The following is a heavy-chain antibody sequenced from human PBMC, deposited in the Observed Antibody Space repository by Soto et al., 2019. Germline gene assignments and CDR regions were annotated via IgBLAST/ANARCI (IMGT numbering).Heavy chain of an antibody. Sequence: EVQLLESGGGLVRPGGSLRLSCPASGFTFSNYAMSWVRQAPGKGLGWVSAISGSGANTFYADSVKGRFTISRDNSKNTLYLQMNTLRAEDTAIYYCAKDLARGPYHSSVYDGWFDSWGQGTQVTVSS. CDR1: GFTFSNYA. D-gene: IGHD6-19*01. V-gene: IGHV3-23*01. CDR3: AKDLARGPYHSSVYDGWFDS. CDR2: ISGSGANT. J-gene: IGHJ5*01.